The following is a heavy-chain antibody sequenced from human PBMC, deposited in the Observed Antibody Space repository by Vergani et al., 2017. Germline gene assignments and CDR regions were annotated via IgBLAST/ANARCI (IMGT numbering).Heavy chain of an antibody. D-gene: IGHD3-10*01. CDR2: INHSGST. CDR3: AVRPRVNLVGGEIVTKRTFDY. V-gene: IGHV4-34*01. J-gene: IGHJ4*02. CDR1: GGSFSDYY. Sequence: QVQLQQWGAGLLKPSETLSLTCAVYGGSFSDYYWSCIRQPPGKGLEWIGEINHSGSTNYNPSLKSRVTISVDTSKNQFSLKLSSVTAADTAVYYCAVRPRVNLVGGEIVTKRTFDYWSQGSLVTVSS.